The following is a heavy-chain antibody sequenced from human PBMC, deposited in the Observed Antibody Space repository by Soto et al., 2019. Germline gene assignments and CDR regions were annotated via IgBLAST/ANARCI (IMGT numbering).Heavy chain of an antibody. CDR2: IYYSGSI. CDR3: ARCLFSYGARFDP. Sequence: SETLSLTCTVSGGSIGSYYWSWIRQPPGKGLEWIGYIYYSGSINYNPSLKSRVTISVDTSKNQFSLKLSSVTAADTAVYYCARCLFSYGARFDPWGQGTLVTVSS. J-gene: IGHJ5*02. CDR1: GGSIGSYY. V-gene: IGHV4-59*01. D-gene: IGHD1-26*01.